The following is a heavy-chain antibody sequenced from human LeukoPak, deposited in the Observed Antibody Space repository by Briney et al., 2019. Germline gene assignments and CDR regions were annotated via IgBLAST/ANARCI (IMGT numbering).Heavy chain of an antibody. CDR1: GGSFSGYY. V-gene: IGHV4-34*01. CDR3: AGVSGAPTTLYNWFDP. J-gene: IGHJ5*02. CDR2: INHSGST. D-gene: IGHD1-26*01. Sequence: SETLSLTCAVYGGSFSGYYWSWIRQPPGKGLEWIGEINHSGSTNYNPSLKSRVTISVDTSKNQFSLKLSSVTAADTAVYYRAGVSGAPTTLYNWFDPWGQGTLVTVSS.